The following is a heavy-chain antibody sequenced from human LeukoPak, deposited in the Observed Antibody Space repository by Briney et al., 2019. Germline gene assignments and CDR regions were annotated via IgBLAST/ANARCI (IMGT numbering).Heavy chain of an antibody. CDR2: LFDSVNT. D-gene: IGHD5-18*01. J-gene: IGHJ4*02. V-gene: IGHV4-59*11. Sequence: SETLSLTCSVSGGSISSHYWSWIRQPPGRGLEWIAYLFDSVNTKDNPSLQSRLTLSAYTSNNQFSLRLRSVTATDAAVYYCATIKRGSIFGYFDFWGQGIKVTVSS. CDR1: GGSISSHY. CDR3: ATIKRGSIFGYFDF.